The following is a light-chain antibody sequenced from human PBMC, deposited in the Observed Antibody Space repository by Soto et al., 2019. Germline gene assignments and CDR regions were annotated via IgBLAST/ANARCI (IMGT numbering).Light chain of an antibody. V-gene: IGKV1-5*01. Sequence: ITRSPSTXSAKNRETVPVACRASQSISGWLAWYQQKPGKXPXXLIYAASTLQGGVPSRFSGTGSGTELTLTRRRLQPDDCATYYCQSYNSYYHFGQGTRLEI. J-gene: IGKJ5*01. CDR2: AAS. CDR3: QSYNSYYH. CDR1: QSISGW.